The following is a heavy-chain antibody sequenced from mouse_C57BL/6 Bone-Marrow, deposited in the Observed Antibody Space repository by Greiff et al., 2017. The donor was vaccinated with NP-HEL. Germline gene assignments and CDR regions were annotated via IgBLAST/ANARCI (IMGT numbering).Heavy chain of an antibody. CDR1: GFSLTSYG. J-gene: IGHJ2*01. CDR2: IWRGGST. Sequence: VQLQQSGPGLVQPSQSLSITCTVSGFSLTSYGVHWVRQSPGKGLEWLGVIWRGGSTDYNAALMSRLSITKDNSKSQVFFKMNSLQADDTAIYYCAKDDYDGFDYWGQGTTLTVSS. CDR3: AKDDYDGFDY. V-gene: IGHV2-5*01. D-gene: IGHD2-4*01.